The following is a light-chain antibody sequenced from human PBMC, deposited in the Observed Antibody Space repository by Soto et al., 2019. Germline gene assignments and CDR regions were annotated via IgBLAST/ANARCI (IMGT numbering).Light chain of an antibody. CDR3: QQLHGYPIT. CDR2: AAS. V-gene: IGKV3D-20*02. J-gene: IGKJ5*01. Sequence: PGERPTLSYRASQSVSSSHLAWYQHKTGQAPRLLIYAASSRATGSPDRFSGGGSGTDFTLPISRLQPEDFETYYCQQLHGYPITFGQGTRLEIK. CDR1: QSVSSSH.